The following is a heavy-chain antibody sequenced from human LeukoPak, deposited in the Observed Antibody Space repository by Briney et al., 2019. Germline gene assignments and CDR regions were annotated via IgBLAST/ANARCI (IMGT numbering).Heavy chain of an antibody. J-gene: IGHJ4*02. CDR2: ISYDGSNK. CDR1: GFTFSSYA. Sequence: GGSLRLSCAASGFTFSSYAMHWVRQAPGKGLEWVAVISYDGSNKYYADSVKGRFTISRDNSKNTLYLQMNSLRAEDTAVYYCAGDGGYGDYAFRSYFDYWGQGTLVTVSS. V-gene: IGHV3-30-3*01. CDR3: AGDGGYGDYAFRSYFDY. D-gene: IGHD4-17*01.